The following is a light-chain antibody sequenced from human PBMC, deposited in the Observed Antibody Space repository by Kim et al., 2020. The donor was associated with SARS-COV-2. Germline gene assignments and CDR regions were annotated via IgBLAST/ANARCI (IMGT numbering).Light chain of an antibody. V-gene: IGLV2-23*02. CDR3: CSYAGSSTRV. Sequence: QSALTQPASVSGSPGQSITISCTGSNSDVGGYNFVSWYQQYPDKAPRLMIYDVSNRPSGVSNRFSGSKSGNTASLTISGLRAEDEAVYYCCSYAGSSTRVFGGGTQLTVL. CDR1: NSDVGGYNF. CDR2: DVS. J-gene: IGLJ2*01.